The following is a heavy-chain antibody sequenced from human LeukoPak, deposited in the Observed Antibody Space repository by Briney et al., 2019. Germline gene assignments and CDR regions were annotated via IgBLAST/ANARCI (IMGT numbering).Heavy chain of an antibody. CDR1: GFTFSSYG. CDR2: ISYDGSNK. J-gene: IGHJ4*02. CDR3: AKGGLGDHELKLDY. V-gene: IGHV3-30*18. D-gene: IGHD3-16*01. Sequence: GGSLRLSCAASGFTFSSYGMHWVRQAPGKGLEWVAVISYDGSNKYYADSVKGRFTISRDNSKNTLYLQMNSLRAEDTAVYYCAKGGLGDHELKLDYWGQGTLVTVSS.